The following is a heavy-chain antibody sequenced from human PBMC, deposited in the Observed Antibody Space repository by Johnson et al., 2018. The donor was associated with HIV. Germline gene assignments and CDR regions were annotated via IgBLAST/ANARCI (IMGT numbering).Heavy chain of an antibody. CDR1: GFTFNSYG. CDR2: IWYDGSNK. J-gene: IGHJ3*02. Sequence: QVRLVESGGGVVQPGRSLRLSCAASGFTFNSYGMHWVRQAPGKGLEWVAVIWYDGSNKYYADSVKGRFTISRDNSMNTLYLQMNSLRAEDTAIYYCVKGMDSSSWYAFDIWGQGTMVTVSS. D-gene: IGHD6-13*01. CDR3: VKGMDSSSWYAFDI. V-gene: IGHV3-33*06.